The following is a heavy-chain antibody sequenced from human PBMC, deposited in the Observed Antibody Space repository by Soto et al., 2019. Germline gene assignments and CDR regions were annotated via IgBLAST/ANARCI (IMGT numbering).Heavy chain of an antibody. Sequence: GASVKVSCKASGGTFSSYAISWVRQAPGQGLEWMGGIIPIFGTANYAQKFQGRVTITADESTSTAYMELSSLRSEDTAVYYCARPKTVYSSGWNYGMDVWGQGTTVTVSS. J-gene: IGHJ6*02. D-gene: IGHD6-19*01. CDR1: GGTFSSYA. CDR2: IIPIFGTA. CDR3: ARPKTVYSSGWNYGMDV. V-gene: IGHV1-69*13.